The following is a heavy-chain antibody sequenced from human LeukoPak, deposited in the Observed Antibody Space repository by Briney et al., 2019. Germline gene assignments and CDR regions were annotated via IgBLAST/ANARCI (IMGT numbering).Heavy chain of an antibody. Sequence: SETLSLTCTVSGGSVSSGSYYWSWIRQPPGKGLEWIGYIYYRGSTNYNPSLKSRVTISVDTSKNQFSLKLSSVAAADTAVYYCARLRYFDWTDLYYFDYWGQGTLVTVSS. V-gene: IGHV4-61*01. CDR1: GGSVSSGSYY. J-gene: IGHJ4*02. CDR2: IYYRGST. D-gene: IGHD3-9*01. CDR3: ARLRYFDWTDLYYFDY.